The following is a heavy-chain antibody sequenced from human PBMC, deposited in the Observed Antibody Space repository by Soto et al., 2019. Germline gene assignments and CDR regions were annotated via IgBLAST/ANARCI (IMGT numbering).Heavy chain of an antibody. CDR1: GFTFSSYA. Sequence: EVQLLESGGTLVQPGGSLRLSCAASGFTFSSYAINWVRQAPGKGLQWVSGITGSGDSTYYSDSVKGRFTISRDNSRNTLSLQMNSLRGEDTAVYYCAKEFSPHSRGSFDYWGQGTLVTVSS. CDR2: ITGSGDST. D-gene: IGHD3-10*01. CDR3: AKEFSPHSRGSFDY. V-gene: IGHV3-23*01. J-gene: IGHJ4*02.